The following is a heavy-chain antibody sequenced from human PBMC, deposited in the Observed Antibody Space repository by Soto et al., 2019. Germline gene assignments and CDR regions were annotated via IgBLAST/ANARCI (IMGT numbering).Heavy chain of an antibody. D-gene: IGHD3-22*01. CDR3: ARPDSSGYYWGLDY. Sequence: QVQLVESGGGVVQPGRSLRLSCAASGFTFSSYGMHWVRQAPGKGLEWVALIWYDGSNKYYADSVKGRFTISRDNSKNTLYLQMNSLIAEDTAVYYCARPDSSGYYWGLDYWGQGTLVTVSS. J-gene: IGHJ4*02. CDR2: IWYDGSNK. V-gene: IGHV3-33*01. CDR1: GFTFSSYG.